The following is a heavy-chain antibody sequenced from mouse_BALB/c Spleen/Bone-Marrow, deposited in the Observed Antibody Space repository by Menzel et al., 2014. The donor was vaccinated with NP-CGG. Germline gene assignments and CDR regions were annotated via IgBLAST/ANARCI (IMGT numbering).Heavy chain of an antibody. V-gene: IGHV5-17*02. D-gene: IGHD1-1*01. CDR2: ISSGSSTI. J-gene: IGHJ3*01. Sequence: DVQLQESGGGLVQPGGSRKLSCAASGFSFSSFGMHWVRQAPEKGLEWVAYISSGSSTIYYAETVKGRFTISRDNPKNTRFLQKTSLTSDDTAMYYCARGYCSCYGFAYWGQGTLVTVSA. CDR3: ARGYCSCYGFAY. CDR1: GFSFSSFG.